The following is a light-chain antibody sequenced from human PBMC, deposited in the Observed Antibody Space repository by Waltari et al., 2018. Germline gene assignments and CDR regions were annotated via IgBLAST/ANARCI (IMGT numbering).Light chain of an antibody. J-gene: IGKJ5*01. CDR3: QQLNTYTRIT. Sequence: DIQLTQAPSFLSASVGDRVTISCRASQGISSYLAWYQQRPGKAPKLLIYVASLLQSGVPPRFSGSGSGTDFTLTISSLQPEDSATYYCQQLNTYTRITFGQGTRLEIK. CDR1: QGISSY. V-gene: IGKV1-9*01. CDR2: VAS.